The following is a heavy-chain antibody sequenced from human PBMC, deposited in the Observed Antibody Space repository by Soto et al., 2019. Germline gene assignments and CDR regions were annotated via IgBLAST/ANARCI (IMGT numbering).Heavy chain of an antibody. CDR3: AKRGGNGGTSATFYFDY. CDR2: ISAGGGA. D-gene: IGHD2-15*01. Sequence: PGGSLRLSCAASVLSLSNNAMYWVRQAPGRGLQWVSAISAGGGAYYADSVKGRFTISRDNSQSTVYLLMNSLRAEDTALYFCAKRGGNGGTSATFYFDYWGQGLRVTVSS. J-gene: IGHJ4*02. V-gene: IGHV3-23*01. CDR1: VLSLSNNA.